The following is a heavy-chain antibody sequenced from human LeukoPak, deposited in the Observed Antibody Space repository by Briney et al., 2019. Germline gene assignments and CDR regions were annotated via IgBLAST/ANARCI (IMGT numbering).Heavy chain of an antibody. J-gene: IGHJ4*02. V-gene: IGHV4-4*09. CDR3: ARLSYYDSSLDY. D-gene: IGHD3-22*01. CDR2: IYTSGST. CDR1: GGSISSYY. Sequence: PSETLSLACTVSGGSISSYYWSWIRQPPGKGLERIGYIYTSGSTNYNPSLKSRVTISVDTSKNQFSLKLGSVTAADTAVYYCARLSYYDSSLDYWGQGTLVTVSS.